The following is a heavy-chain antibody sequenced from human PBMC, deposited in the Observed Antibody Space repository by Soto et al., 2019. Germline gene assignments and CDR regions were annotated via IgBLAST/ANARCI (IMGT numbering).Heavy chain of an antibody. V-gene: IGHV4-39*01. J-gene: IGHJ6*02. Sequence: LSLTCTVSGGSISSSSYYWGWIRQPPGKGLEWIGSIYYSGSTYYNPSLKSRVTISVDTSKNQFSLKLSSVTAADTAVYYCVGAYYYYYYGMDVWGQGTTVTVSS. CDR1: GGSISSSSYY. CDR2: IYYSGST. CDR3: VGAYYYYYYGMDV.